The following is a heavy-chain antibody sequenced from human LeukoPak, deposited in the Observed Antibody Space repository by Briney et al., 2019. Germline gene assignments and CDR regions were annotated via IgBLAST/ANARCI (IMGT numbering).Heavy chain of an antibody. J-gene: IGHJ4*02. D-gene: IGHD3-9*01. CDR2: IYPGDSDT. CDR1: GYSFNTYW. V-gene: IGHV5-51*01. CDR3: ARQADYNVLTGYFKGHLDY. Sequence: GESLKISCKGSGYSFNTYWIAWVRRMPGKGLEWMGIIYPGDSDTRYSPSFQGQVTISADESISTAYLHWSSLKASDTAMYYRARQADYNVLTGYFKGHLDYWGQGTLVTVSS.